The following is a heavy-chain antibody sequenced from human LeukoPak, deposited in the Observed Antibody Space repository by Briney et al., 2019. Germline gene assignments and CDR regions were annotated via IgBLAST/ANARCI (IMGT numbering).Heavy chain of an antibody. CDR1: GGSISSVGYY. CDR2: IYYTGTTT. CDR3: ARDLFRDNWNDVGWFDP. J-gene: IGHJ5*02. V-gene: IGHV4-31*03. D-gene: IGHD1-1*01. Sequence: SETLSLTCTVSGGSISSVGYYWSWIRQHPGKGLEWIGFIYYTGTTTYYNPSLKSRATISVDTSKNHFSLKLSSVTAADTAVYYCARDLFRDNWNDVGWFDPWGQGTLVTVSS.